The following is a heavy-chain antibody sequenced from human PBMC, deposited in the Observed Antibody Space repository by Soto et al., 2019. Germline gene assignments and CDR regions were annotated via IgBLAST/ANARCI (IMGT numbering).Heavy chain of an antibody. CDR3: ASSTCVSSCYVSEPEMNDWFDP. V-gene: IGHV1-18*01. D-gene: IGHD2-2*01. Sequence: GASVKVSCKASGYTFTIYGISWVRQAPGQGLEWMGWISAYNGNTNYAQKLQGRVTITADESTSTAYMELSSLRSEDTAVYYCASSTCVSSCYVSEPEMNDWFDPWGQGTLVTVSS. CDR2: ISAYNGNT. J-gene: IGHJ5*02. CDR1: GYTFTIYG.